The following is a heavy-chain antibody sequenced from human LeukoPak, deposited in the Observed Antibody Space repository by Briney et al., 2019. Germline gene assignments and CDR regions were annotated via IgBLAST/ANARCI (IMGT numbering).Heavy chain of an antibody. V-gene: IGHV2-70*04. J-gene: IGHJ4*02. CDR2: IDWDDDK. D-gene: IGHD2-15*01. CDR3: ARTGATSGHLEY. CDR1: GFSLSTSGMR. Sequence: SGPALVKPTQTLTLTCTFSGFSLSTSGMRVSWIRQPPGKALEWLARIDWDDDKFYSTSLKTRLTISKDTSKNQVVLTMPNVNPVDTATYYCARTGATSGHLEYWGQGTLVTVSS.